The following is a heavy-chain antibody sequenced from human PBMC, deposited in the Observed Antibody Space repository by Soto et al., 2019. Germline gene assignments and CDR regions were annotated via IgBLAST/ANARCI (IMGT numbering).Heavy chain of an antibody. D-gene: IGHD3-3*01. Sequence: VKVSCKASGYTFTSYGISWVRQAPGQGLEWMGWISAYNGNTNYAQKLQGRVTMTTDTSTSTAYMELRSLRSDDTAVYYCARDQLEGRFLEWLSDYYYYGMDVWGQGTTVTVSS. V-gene: IGHV1-18*04. J-gene: IGHJ6*02. CDR1: GYTFTSYG. CDR3: ARDQLEGRFLEWLSDYYYYGMDV. CDR2: ISAYNGNT.